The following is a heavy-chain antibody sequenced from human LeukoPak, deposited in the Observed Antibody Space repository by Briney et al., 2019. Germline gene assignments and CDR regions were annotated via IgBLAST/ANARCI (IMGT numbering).Heavy chain of an antibody. J-gene: IGHJ5*02. CDR3: ARREEGTVAWFDP. CDR2: IYNSGST. Sequence: SETLSLTCTVSGYSISSGYFWGWIRQTPGKGLEWIGSIYNSGSTYYNPSLKSRVTLSVDTSKNQFSLQLNSVTAADTAVYYCARREEGTVAWFDPWGQGTLVTVSS. D-gene: IGHD1-1*01. V-gene: IGHV4-38-2*02. CDR1: GYSISSGYF.